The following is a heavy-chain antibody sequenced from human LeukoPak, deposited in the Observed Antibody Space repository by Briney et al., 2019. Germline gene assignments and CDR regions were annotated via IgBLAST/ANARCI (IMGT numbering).Heavy chain of an antibody. Sequence: SETLSLTCTVSGYSISSGYYWGWIRQPPGRGLEWIGSIYHSGSTYYNPSLKSRVTISVDTSKNQFSLKLSSVTAADTAVYYCARVGEVIYYMDVWGKGTTVTVSS. V-gene: IGHV4-38-2*02. CDR1: GYSISSGYY. CDR3: ARVGEVIYYMDV. D-gene: IGHD3-16*01. CDR2: IYHSGST. J-gene: IGHJ6*03.